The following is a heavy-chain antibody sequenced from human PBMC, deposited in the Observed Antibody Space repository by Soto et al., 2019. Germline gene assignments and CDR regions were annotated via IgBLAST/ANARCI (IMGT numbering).Heavy chain of an antibody. D-gene: IGHD6-19*01. Sequence: VQLVESGGGVVQPGRSLRLSCAASGFTFSDYAMHWVRQARGKGLEWVAVVSHDGRNTLYADSVKGRFTISRDSSKNTVSLEMTSLRAEDTAVYYCAKGGRQWLVTSDFNYWGQGALVTVSS. V-gene: IGHV3-30*18. CDR1: GFTFSDYA. CDR3: AKGGRQWLVTSDFNY. CDR2: VSHDGRNT. J-gene: IGHJ4*02.